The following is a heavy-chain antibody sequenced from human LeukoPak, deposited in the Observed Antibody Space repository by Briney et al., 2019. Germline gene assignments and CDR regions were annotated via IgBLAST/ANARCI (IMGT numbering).Heavy chain of an antibody. CDR3: AKDRSSGWHNLGFFDY. CDR2: ISGSGGST. V-gene: IGHV3-23*01. CDR1: GFTFSSYA. J-gene: IGHJ4*02. D-gene: IGHD6-19*01. Sequence: GGSLRLSCAASGFTFSSYAMSWVRQAPGKGLEWVSAISGSGGSTYYADSVKGRFTISRDNSKNTLYLQMNSLRAEDTAVYYCAKDRSSGWHNLGFFDYWGQGTLVTVSS.